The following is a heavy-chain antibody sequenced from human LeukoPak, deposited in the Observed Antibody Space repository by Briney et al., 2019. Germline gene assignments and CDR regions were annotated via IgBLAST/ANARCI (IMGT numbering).Heavy chain of an antibody. CDR1: GGSFSGYY. D-gene: IGHD3-10*01. Sequence: PSETLSLTCAVSGGSFSGYYWSWIRQPPGKGLEWIGEINHSGSTNYNPSLKSRVTISVDTSKKQFSLNLSSVTAADTAVYYCARGLKLGFIMVRGGDWGQGTLVTVSS. J-gene: IGHJ4*02. V-gene: IGHV4-34*01. CDR3: ARGLKLGFIMVRGGD. CDR2: INHSGST.